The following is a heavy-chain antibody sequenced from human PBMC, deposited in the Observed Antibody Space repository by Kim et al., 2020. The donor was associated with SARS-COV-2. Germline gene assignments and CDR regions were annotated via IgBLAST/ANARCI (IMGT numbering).Heavy chain of an antibody. Sequence: ASVKVSCKASGYTFTSYAMHWVRQAPGQRLEWMGWINAGNGNTKYSQRFQGRVTITRDTSASTAYMELSSLRSEDTAVYYCARDLSVATFDYWGQGTLVTVSS. CDR2: INAGNGNT. J-gene: IGHJ4*02. CDR3: ARDLSVATFDY. CDR1: GYTFTSYA. V-gene: IGHV1-3*01. D-gene: IGHD5-12*01.